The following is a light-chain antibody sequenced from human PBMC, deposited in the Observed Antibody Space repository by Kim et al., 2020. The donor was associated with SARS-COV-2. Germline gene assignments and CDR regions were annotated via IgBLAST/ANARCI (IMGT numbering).Light chain of an antibody. CDR3: AAWDDSLNVHWV. Sequence: RVTISCSGSRATLGSNTVNWYPQLPGTAPKLLISSNNQRPSGVPGRFSGSKSDASASLAISGLQAEDEADYYCAAWDDSLNVHWVFGGGTRLTVL. J-gene: IGLJ3*02. CDR1: RATLGSNT. CDR2: SNN. V-gene: IGLV1-44*01.